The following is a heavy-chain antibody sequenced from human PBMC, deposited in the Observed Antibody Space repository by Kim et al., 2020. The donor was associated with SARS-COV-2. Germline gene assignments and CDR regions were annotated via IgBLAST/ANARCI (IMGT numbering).Heavy chain of an antibody. Sequence: SETLSLTCTVSGGSISSSSYYWGWIRQPPGKGLEWIGSIYYSGSTYYNPSLKSRVTISVDTSKNQFSLKLSSVTAADTAVYYCASYDQNTVTTKYWGQRTMVTVSS. V-gene: IGHV4-39*01. CDR1: GGSISSSSYY. J-gene: IGHJ4*02. CDR2: IYYSGST. D-gene: IGHD4-17*01. CDR3: ASYDQNTVTTKY.